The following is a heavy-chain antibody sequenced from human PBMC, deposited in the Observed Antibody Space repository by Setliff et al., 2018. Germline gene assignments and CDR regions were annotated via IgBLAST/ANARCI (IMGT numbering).Heavy chain of an antibody. Sequence: ASVKVSCKTSAYSFTDYYIQWVRQAPGQGLEWMGWINPNSGGTKYSPKFQGRVAMTRDTSVTTAFLELSGLTYDDTAVYYCARLFQGYDYYKKFDSWGQGTLVTVAS. CDR2: INPNSGGT. D-gene: IGHD3-10*01. CDR3: ARLFQGYDYYKKFDS. CDR1: AYSFTDYY. V-gene: IGHV1-2*02. J-gene: IGHJ4*02.